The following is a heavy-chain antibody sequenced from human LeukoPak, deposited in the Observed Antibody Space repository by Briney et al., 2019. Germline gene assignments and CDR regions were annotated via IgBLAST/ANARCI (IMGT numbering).Heavy chain of an antibody. CDR1: GFSFSSYS. J-gene: IGHJ4*02. Sequence: GGSLRLSRAASGFSFSSYSLNWVRQAPGKGLEWVSSISTSGNLYYADSLKGRFTISRDNAKNSLYLQMNSLRAEDTAVYYCARGGLGYSYGLHPSDYWGQGTLVTVSS. D-gene: IGHD5-18*01. CDR2: ISTSGNL. V-gene: IGHV3-21*01. CDR3: ARGGLGYSYGLHPSDY.